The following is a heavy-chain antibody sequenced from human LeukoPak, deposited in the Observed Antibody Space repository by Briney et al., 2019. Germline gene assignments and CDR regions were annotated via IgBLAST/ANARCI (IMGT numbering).Heavy chain of an antibody. CDR3: VRDGDDFNFDY. CDR2: VNNDGRYT. D-gene: IGHD5-24*01. CDR1: GFTFSNHW. J-gene: IGHJ4*02. V-gene: IGHV3-74*01. Sequence: PAGSLRLSCAASGFTFSNHWTHCVRQAPKKGLVWVSRVNNDGRYTNYADSVKGRFTTSRDNAKNTVYLQMLSLRAGDTAVYYCVRDGDDFNFDYWGQGSLVTISS.